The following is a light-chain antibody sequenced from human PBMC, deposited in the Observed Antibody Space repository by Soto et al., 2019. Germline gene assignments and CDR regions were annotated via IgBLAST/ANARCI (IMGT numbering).Light chain of an antibody. Sequence: EIEMTQSPATLSVSVGDRVTITCRASQSINNLLAWYQQKPGQAPRLLIYSVSILEREVPSRFSGSGSGTEFTLTISSLQPGDFATYYCQQSDAYLYSFGQGTKVDIK. CDR2: SVS. CDR1: QSINNL. J-gene: IGKJ2*03. CDR3: QQSDAYLYS. V-gene: IGKV1-5*03.